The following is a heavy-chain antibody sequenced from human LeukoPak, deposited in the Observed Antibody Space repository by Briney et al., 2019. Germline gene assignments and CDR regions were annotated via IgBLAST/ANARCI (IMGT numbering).Heavy chain of an antibody. Sequence: ASVKVSCKSSGYTCNHYDISWLRQATGQGPEWLGWVNPTTGNTVYAQRFQDRVTMSRNTSSSTAYMELNSLKSGDTAVYYCARGRNNYHSGDKYNWFDSWGQGTLSPSPQ. CDR2: VNPTTGNT. CDR3: ARGRNNYHSGDKYNWFDS. J-gene: IGHJ5*01. CDR1: GYTCNHYD. V-gene: IGHV1-8*01. D-gene: IGHD2/OR15-2a*01.